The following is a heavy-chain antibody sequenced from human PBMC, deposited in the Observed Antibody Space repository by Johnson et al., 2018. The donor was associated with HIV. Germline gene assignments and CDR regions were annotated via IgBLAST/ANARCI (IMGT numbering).Heavy chain of an antibody. V-gene: IGHV3-20*04. CDR2: IKWKGGST. D-gene: IGHD2-2*01. Sequence: EVQLVESGGLLVKPGGSLRLSCAASGFTFDDYGMSWVRQAPGKGLEWVSAIKWKGGSTDYADSVKGRFTISRDNAKKSLYLQMNSLRAEDTAVYYCARNGLIPAAKGVAFDIWGQGTTVTVSS. CDR1: GFTFDDYG. CDR3: ARNGLIPAAKGVAFDI. J-gene: IGHJ3*02.